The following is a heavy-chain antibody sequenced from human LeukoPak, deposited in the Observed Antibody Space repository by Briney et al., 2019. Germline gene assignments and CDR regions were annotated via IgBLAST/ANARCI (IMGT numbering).Heavy chain of an antibody. CDR2: ISSSSSTI. CDR1: GFISSTYS. Sequence: PGGSLRLSCEASGFISSTYSMNWVRQAPGKGLEWVSYISSSSSTIYYADSVKGRFTISRDNAKNSLSLQMNSLRAEDTAVFYCARQSRPGYFDYWGQGTLVTVSS. J-gene: IGHJ4*02. V-gene: IGHV3-48*01. CDR3: ARQSRPGYFDY.